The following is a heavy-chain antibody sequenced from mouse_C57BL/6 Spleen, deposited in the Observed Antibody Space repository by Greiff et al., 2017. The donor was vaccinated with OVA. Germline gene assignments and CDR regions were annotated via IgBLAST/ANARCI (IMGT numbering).Heavy chain of an antibody. J-gene: IGHJ2*01. CDR2: IDPETGGT. D-gene: IGHD2-4*01. CDR3: TRGNSEISFDY. CDR1: GYTFTDYE. V-gene: IGHV1-15*01. Sequence: VQLQESGAELVRPGASVTLSCKASGYTFTDYEMHWVKQTPVHGLEWIGAIDPETGGTAYNQKFKGKAILTADKSSSTAYMELRSLTSEDTAVDYCTRGNSEISFDYWGQGTTLTVSS.